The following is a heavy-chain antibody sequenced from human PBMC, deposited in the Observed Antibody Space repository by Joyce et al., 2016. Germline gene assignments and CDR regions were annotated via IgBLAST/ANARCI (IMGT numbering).Heavy chain of an antibody. CDR2: VSPNNGNT. D-gene: IGHD3-10*01. Sequence: QVQVVQSGVEVKKPGASVKVSCKGSGYTLTGYGVDWVRQAPGQGLEWLGWVSPNNGNTKYAQKVQGRITMATETSTSTAYMELKELRSDDTAVYYCALSSGSYYDHWGQGTLVTVSS. CDR1: GYTLTGYG. V-gene: IGHV1-18*04. CDR3: ALSSGSYYDH. J-gene: IGHJ5*02.